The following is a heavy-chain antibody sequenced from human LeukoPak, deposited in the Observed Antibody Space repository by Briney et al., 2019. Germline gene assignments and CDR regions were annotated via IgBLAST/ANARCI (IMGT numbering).Heavy chain of an antibody. CDR3: TRESSPWDTDYDYMNV. D-gene: IGHD4/OR15-4a*01. J-gene: IGHJ6*02. Sequence: GGSLRLSCTASGFTFSDYAMTWVRQAPGKGLEWVGFIRSKAFGGTTEYGASVTGRVTISRDDSKNIAYLQMNSLNTEDSAVYYCTRESSPWDTDYDYMNVWGQGTTVTVSS. CDR2: IRSKAFGGTT. CDR1: GFTFSDYA. V-gene: IGHV3-49*04.